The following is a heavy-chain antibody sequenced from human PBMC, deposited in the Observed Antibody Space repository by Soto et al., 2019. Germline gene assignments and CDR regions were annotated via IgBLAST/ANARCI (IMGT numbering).Heavy chain of an antibody. Sequence: QVQLVQSGGGAVLPGTSLRLSCEASGFPFGWAGMPWLRKTPGKGLEWVAVVSGDGRDIDYAESVRGRFSISRDNPKSTLYLQMNNLGVEDTAIYYCARGLNKAAGGAFDVWGQGTQVIVSS. CDR1: GFPFGWAG. V-gene: IGHV3-33*01. J-gene: IGHJ3*01. CDR3: ARGLNKAAGGAFDV. CDR2: VSGDGRDI. D-gene: IGHD3-16*01.